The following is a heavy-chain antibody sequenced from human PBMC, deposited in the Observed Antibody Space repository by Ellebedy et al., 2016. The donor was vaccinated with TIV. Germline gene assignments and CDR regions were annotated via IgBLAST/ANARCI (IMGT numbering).Heavy chain of an antibody. CDR2: ISSSSSYI. J-gene: IGHJ6*02. D-gene: IGHD2-15*01. V-gene: IGHV3-21*01. Sequence: GGSLRLXXAASGFTFSSYGMHWVRQAPGKGLEWVSSISSSSSYIYYADSVKGRFTISRDNAKNSLYLQMNSLRAEDTAVYYCAKTADIVVVVAASYGMDVWGQGTTVTVSS. CDR3: AKTADIVVVVAASYGMDV. CDR1: GFTFSSYG.